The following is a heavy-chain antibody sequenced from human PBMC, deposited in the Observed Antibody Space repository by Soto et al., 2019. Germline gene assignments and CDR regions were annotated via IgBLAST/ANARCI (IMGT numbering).Heavy chain of an antibody. J-gene: IGHJ4*02. CDR1: GGTFSSYA. V-gene: IGHV1-69*01. D-gene: IGHD3-22*01. CDR3: ARTTYYYDSSGYYYYFDY. CDR2: IIPIFGTA. Sequence: QVQLVQSGAEVKKPGSSVKVSCKASGGTFSSYAISWVRQAPGQGLEWMGGIIPIFGTANYAQKFQGRVTITADESTSTAYMELSSLRSEDTAEYYCARTTYYYDSSGYYYYFDYWGQGTLVTVSS.